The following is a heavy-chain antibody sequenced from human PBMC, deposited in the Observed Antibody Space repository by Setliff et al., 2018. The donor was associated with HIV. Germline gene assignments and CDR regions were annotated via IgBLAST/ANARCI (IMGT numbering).Heavy chain of an antibody. D-gene: IGHD2-8*02. CDR2: IYYSGRT. V-gene: IGHV4-59*01. CDR1: GASISSYY. Sequence: SETLSLTCSVSGASISSYYWTWIRQSPGEGLEWIGHIYYSGRTNYNPSLMGRVTLSGDKSKNQVSLRLTSVAAADTAIYYCARSLPRGTIGHTGSWCYKPYYYRDVWG. J-gene: IGHJ6*03. CDR3: ARSLPRGTIGHTGSWCYKPYYYRDV.